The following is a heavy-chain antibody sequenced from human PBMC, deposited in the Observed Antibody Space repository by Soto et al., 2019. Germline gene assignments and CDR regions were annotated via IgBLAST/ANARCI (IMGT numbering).Heavy chain of an antibody. CDR3: TRVTYYYDSSGYPNPVDY. D-gene: IGHD3-22*01. Sequence: SLRLSCTASGFTFGDYAMSWFRQAPGKGLEWVGFIRSKAYGGTTEYAASVKGRFTISRDDSKSIAYLQMNSLKTEDTAVYYCTRVTYYYDSSGYPNPVDYWGQGTLVTVSS. CDR1: GFTFGDYA. J-gene: IGHJ4*02. CDR2: IRSKAYGGTT. V-gene: IGHV3-49*03.